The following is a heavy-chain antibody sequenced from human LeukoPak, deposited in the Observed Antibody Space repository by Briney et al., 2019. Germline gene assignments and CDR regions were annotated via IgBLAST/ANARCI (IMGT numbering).Heavy chain of an antibody. CDR3: ARGPYNWSNAFDI. D-gene: IGHD1-20*01. J-gene: IGHJ3*02. CDR2: ISYDGSNK. Sequence: PGGSLRLSCAASGFTFSSYAMHWVRQAPGKGLEWVAVISYDGSNKYYADSVKGRFTISRDNSKNTLYLQMNSLRAEDTAVYYCARGPYNWSNAFDIWGQGTMVTVSS. CDR1: GFTFSSYA. V-gene: IGHV3-30-3*01.